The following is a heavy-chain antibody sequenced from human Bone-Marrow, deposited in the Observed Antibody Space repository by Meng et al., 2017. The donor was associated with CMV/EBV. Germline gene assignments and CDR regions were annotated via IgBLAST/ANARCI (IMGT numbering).Heavy chain of an antibody. CDR3: ARNFGYYSSIDY. J-gene: IGHJ4*02. D-gene: IGHD3-22*01. Sequence: SETLSLTCAISGDNVSNNNASWNWIRQSPSRGLEWLGRTYQRSRWYNDYAVSVRSRISINADTSKNQFSLQVNSVTPEDTAVYYCARNFGYYSSIDYWGQGPLVTVYS. CDR2: TYQRSRWYN. CDR1: GDNVSNNNAS. V-gene: IGHV6-1*01.